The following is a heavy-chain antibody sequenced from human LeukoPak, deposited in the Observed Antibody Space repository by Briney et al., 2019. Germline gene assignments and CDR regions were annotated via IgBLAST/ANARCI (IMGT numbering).Heavy chain of an antibody. J-gene: IGHJ4*02. D-gene: IGHD7-27*01. Sequence: SETLSLTCGVYGGSFSAYHWNWIRQPPGKGLEWIGEINDGGSTNYNPSLRSRVTISIDRSNNQFTLNLHSVTAADTAVYYCARGLPWGGILSRVPRAKVGFEYWGQGTLVTVSS. CDR3: ARGLPWGGILSRVPRAKVGFEY. CDR2: INDGGST. V-gene: IGHV4-34*01. CDR1: GGSFSAYH.